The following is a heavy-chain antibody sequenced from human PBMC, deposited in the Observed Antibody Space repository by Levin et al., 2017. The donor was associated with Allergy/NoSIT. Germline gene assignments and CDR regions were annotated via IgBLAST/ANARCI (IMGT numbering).Heavy chain of an antibody. J-gene: IGHJ5*02. Sequence: SETLSLTCTVSGASITTHSWSWIRQPPGKGLEWIGYIFYSGRTDYNPSLKSRVIILMDTSKNQFSLKLSPVTAADTAVYYCARDIWFGSYWGNWFDPWGQGTLVTVSS. D-gene: IGHD3-10*01. CDR2: IFYSGRT. CDR3: ARDIWFGSYWGNWFDP. V-gene: IGHV4-59*11. CDR1: GASITTHS.